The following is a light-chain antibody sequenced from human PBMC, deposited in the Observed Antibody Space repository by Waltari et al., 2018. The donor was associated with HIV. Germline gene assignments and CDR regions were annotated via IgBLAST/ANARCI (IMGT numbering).Light chain of an antibody. CDR2: LSTNGSH. CDR3: QTWGTGIVV. Sequence: QVVLTQSPSASASLGASVKLTCTLSSGQPNYAIAWHQQQPEKGPRYLMRLSTNGSHTKGDGIPDRFSGSSSGAERYLTISSLQSEDEADYYCQTWGTGIVVFGGGTKLTVL. V-gene: IGLV4-69*01. CDR1: SGQPNYA. J-gene: IGLJ2*01.